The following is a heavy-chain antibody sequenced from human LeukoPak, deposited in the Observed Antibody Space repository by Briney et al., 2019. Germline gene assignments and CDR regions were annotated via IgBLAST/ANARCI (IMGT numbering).Heavy chain of an antibody. V-gene: IGHV3-23*01. Sequence: GGSLRLSCAASGFTFRSYIMSWVRQAPGMELEWVSGISASGDNAYYADSVKGRFTISRDNSKNTLYLQMNSLRAEDTAVYYCAKEDGYDSDIDYWGQGTLVTVSS. CDR3: AKEDGYDSDIDY. J-gene: IGHJ4*02. CDR1: GFTFRSYI. D-gene: IGHD5-24*01. CDR2: ISASGDNA.